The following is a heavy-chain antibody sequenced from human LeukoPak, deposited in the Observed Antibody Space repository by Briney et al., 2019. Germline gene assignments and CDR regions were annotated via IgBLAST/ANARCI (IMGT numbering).Heavy chain of an antibody. CDR1: GGSFSGYY. V-gene: IGHV4-34*01. CDR3: ARAGQGDFWSGLRYFDY. D-gene: IGHD3-3*01. J-gene: IGHJ4*02. Sequence: SETLSLTCAVYGGSFSGYYWSWICQPPGKGLEWIGEINHSGSTNYNPSLKSRVTISVDTSKNQFSLKLSSVTAADTAVYYCARAGQGDFWSGLRYFDYWGQGTLVTVSS. CDR2: INHSGST.